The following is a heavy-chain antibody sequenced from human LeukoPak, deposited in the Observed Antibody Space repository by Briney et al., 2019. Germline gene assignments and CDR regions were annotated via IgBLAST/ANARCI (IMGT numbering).Heavy chain of an antibody. CDR2: VNQGGTQK. CDR1: GFTFSSYA. CDR3: ARVRKYSGYYSWYFDL. Sequence: GGSLRLSRAASGFTFSSYAMHWVRQAPGKGLEWVANVNQGGTQKYYVDSVKGRFTISRENAKNSLYLQMNSLRAGDTAVYYCARVRKYSGYYSWYFDLWGRGTLVTVSS. J-gene: IGHJ2*01. V-gene: IGHV3-7*01. D-gene: IGHD5-12*01.